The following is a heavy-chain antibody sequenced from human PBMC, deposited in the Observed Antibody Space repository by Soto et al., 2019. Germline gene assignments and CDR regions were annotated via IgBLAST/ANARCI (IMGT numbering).Heavy chain of an antibody. CDR3: VRVYGEIDY. Sequence: QVQLVQSGAEVKKPGDSVKVSCKASGYAFKNYDINWVRQATGQGLEWMGWMNPKSGNTGYAQQFQGRVIMTRSTSISTAYMELSSLRSEDTAVYYCVRVYGEIDYWGQGTLVTVSS. D-gene: IGHD4-17*01. V-gene: IGHV1-8*01. CDR1: GYAFKNYD. CDR2: MNPKSGNT. J-gene: IGHJ4*02.